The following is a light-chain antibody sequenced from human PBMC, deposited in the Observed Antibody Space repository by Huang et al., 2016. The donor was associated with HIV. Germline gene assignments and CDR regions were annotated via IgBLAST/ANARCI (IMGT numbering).Light chain of an antibody. Sequence: DIQMTQSPPSLSASVGDRVTITCRASQNINNHLNWYQQRLGKAPKLLIFGASTLYSGVPLSKFSGSGSGTKFTLTITGLQPEDSATYYCQQSYNTPRTFGQGTHLEI. CDR2: GAS. V-gene: IGKV1-39*01. CDR1: QNINNH. J-gene: IGKJ2*01. CDR3: QQSYNTPRT.